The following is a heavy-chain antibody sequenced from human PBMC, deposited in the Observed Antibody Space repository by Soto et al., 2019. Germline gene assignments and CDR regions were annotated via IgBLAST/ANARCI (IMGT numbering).Heavy chain of an antibody. J-gene: IGHJ5*02. CDR1: GFTFSSYA. CDR2: ISSNGGST. CDR3: VADIVVVPAASRFDP. Sequence: GGSLRLSCSASGFTFSSYAMHWVRQAPGKGLEYVSAISSNGGSTYYADSVKGRFTISRDNSKNTLYLQMSSLRAEDTAVYYCVADIVVVPAASRFDPWGQGTLVTVSS. D-gene: IGHD2-2*01. V-gene: IGHV3-64D*08.